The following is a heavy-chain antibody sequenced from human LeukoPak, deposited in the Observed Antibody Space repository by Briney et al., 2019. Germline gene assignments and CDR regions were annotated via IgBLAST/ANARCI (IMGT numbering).Heavy chain of an antibody. CDR1: GGSISSSSYY. CDR2: IYYSGST. CDR3: ARKLDRGSSWYSRYYYYMDV. J-gene: IGHJ6*03. Sequence: SETLSLTCTVSGGSISSSSYYWGWIRQPPGKGLEWIGSIYYSGSTYYNPSLKSRVTISVDTSKNQFSLKLSSVTAADTAVYYCARKLDRGSSWYSRYYYYMDVWGKGTTVTVSS. V-gene: IGHV4-39*07. D-gene: IGHD6-13*01.